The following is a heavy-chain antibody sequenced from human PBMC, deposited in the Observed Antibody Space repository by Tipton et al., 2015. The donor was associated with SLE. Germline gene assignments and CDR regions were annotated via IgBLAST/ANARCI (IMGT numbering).Heavy chain of an antibody. CDR1: GGSISSSCYY. D-gene: IGHD6-13*01. CDR2: IYYSGST. CDR3: ARGAGDIAAAGLDY. J-gene: IGHJ4*02. Sequence: TLSLTCTVSGGSISSSCYYWGWIRQPPGKGLEWIGSIYYSGSTYYNPSLKSRVTISVDTSKNQFSLKLSSVTAADTAVYYCARGAGDIAAAGLDYWGQGTLVTVSS. V-gene: IGHV4-39*07.